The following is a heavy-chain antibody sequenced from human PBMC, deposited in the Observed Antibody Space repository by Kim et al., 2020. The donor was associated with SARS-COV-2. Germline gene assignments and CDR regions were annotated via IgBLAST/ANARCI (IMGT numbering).Heavy chain of an antibody. J-gene: IGHJ5*02. CDR1: GYSFTSYW. V-gene: IGHV5-10-1*01. Sequence: GESLKISFKGSGYSFTSYWISWVRQMPGKGLEWMGRIDPSDSYTNYSPSFQGHVTISADKSISTAYLQWSSLKASDTAMYYCARLSYSSSWYSRWFDPRGQGTLVTVSS. D-gene: IGHD6-13*01. CDR2: IDPSDSYT. CDR3: ARLSYSSSWYSRWFDP.